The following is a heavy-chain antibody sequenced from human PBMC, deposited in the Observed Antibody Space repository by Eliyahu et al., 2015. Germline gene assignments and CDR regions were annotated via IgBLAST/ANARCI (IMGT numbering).Heavy chain of an antibody. V-gene: IGHV3-33*01. CDR2: IWYDGSNK. CDR3: AREEDCSGGGCYRGAIDV. CDR1: GFXFRXYX. J-gene: IGHJ3*01. D-gene: IGHD2-15*01. Sequence: QVQLVESGGGVVQPGTSLRLXCAASGFXFRXYXXHWVRQAPGKGLEWVAVIWYDGSNKYYADSVKGRFTISRDNSKNTLHLQMNSLRAEDTAVYYCAREEDCSGGGCYRGAIDVWGQGTMVIVSS.